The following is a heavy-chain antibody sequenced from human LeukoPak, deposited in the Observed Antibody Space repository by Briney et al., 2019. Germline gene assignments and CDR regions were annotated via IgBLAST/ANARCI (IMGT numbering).Heavy chain of an antibody. CDR3: ARDISYYDILTGYLGGALDY. CDR1: GFTFSDYY. D-gene: IGHD3-9*01. Sequence: EGSLRLSCAASGFTFSDYYMSWIRQAPGKGLEGVSYISSSGSTIYYADSVKGRFTISRDNAKNSLYLQMNSLRAEDTAVYYCARDISYYDILTGYLGGALDYWGQGTLVTVSS. J-gene: IGHJ4*02. V-gene: IGHV3-11*01. CDR2: ISSSGSTI.